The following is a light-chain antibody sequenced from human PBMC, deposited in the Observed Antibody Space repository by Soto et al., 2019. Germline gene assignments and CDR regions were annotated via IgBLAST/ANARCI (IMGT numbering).Light chain of an antibody. CDR1: QSVGSGY. CDR3: QQRSNWPP. Sequence: EIVLTQSAGTPSLSPGERATLXCRTSQSVGSGYRACYQQKPGQAPRLLIHSASSRDTGITERFSGSGCGKDFILTISRLEPEDFAVYDCQQRSNWPPFGQGTRLEIK. J-gene: IGKJ5*01. CDR2: SAS. V-gene: IGKV3D-20*02.